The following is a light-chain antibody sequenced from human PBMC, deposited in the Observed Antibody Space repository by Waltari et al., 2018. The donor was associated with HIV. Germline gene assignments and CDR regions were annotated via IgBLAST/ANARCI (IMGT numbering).Light chain of an antibody. CDR3: QQRGNWPPAAT. CDR1: QTLRSN. Sequence: EIVLTQSPATLSLSPGEKATLSCRASQTLRSNLSWYQKKPGQPPRLLIYDASNRATGVPARFSGSGSGTDFTLTISSLEPEDFAVYYCQQRGNWPPAATFGGGTRVEIK. J-gene: IGKJ4*01. V-gene: IGKV3-11*01. CDR2: DAS.